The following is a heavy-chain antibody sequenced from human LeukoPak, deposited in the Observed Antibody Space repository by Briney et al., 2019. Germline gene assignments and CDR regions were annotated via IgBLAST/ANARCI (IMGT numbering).Heavy chain of an antibody. D-gene: IGHD6-13*01. Sequence: GASVKVSCKVSGYTLTELSMHWVRQAPGQGLEWMGIINPSGGSTSYAQKFQGRVTMTRDTSTSTVYMELSSLRSEDTAVYYCARVNIAAAGTPFDYWGQGTLVTVSS. CDR2: INPSGGST. CDR3: ARVNIAAAGTPFDY. CDR1: GYTLTELS. V-gene: IGHV1-46*01. J-gene: IGHJ4*02.